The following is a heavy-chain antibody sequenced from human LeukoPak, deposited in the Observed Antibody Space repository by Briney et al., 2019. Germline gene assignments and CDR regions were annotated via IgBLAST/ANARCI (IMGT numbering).Heavy chain of an antibody. J-gene: IGHJ4*02. CDR3: ARGGYSTPSYYFDY. V-gene: IGHV1-8*01. Sequence: ASVKVSCKASGYTFTSYDINWVRQATGQGLEWMGWMNPNSGNTGYAQKFQGRVTTTRNTSISTAYMELSNLSSEDTAVYYCARGGYSTPSYYFDYWGQGTLVTVSS. CDR1: GYTFTSYD. D-gene: IGHD3-22*01. CDR2: MNPNSGNT.